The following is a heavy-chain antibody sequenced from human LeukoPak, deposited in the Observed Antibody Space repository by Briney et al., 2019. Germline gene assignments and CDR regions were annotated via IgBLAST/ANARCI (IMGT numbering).Heavy chain of an antibody. D-gene: IGHD6-13*01. CDR3: ARPPGIAAAWFDP. CDR1: GGSISSSSYN. Sequence: PSETLSLTCSVSGGSISSSSYNWCWIRQPPGKGLEWIGNIDYSGNTYYNPSLQSRVTISVDKSKNQFSLKLNSVTAADTAMYYCARPPGIAAAWFDPWGRGTLVTVSS. J-gene: IGHJ5*02. CDR2: IDYSGNT. V-gene: IGHV4-39*01.